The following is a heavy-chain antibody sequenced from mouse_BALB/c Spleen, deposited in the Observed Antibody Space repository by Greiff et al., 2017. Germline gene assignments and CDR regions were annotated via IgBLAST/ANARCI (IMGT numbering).Heavy chain of an antibody. J-gene: IGHJ3*01. Sequence: QVQLQQSGAELVRPGTSVKISCKASGYTFTNYWLGWVKQRPGHGLEWIGEIYPGGVYTNYNEKFKCKATLTADTSSSTAYMQLSSLTSEVSAVYFCARSGDGSSYPWFAYWGQGTLVTVSA. CDR1: GYTFTNYW. D-gene: IGHD1-1*01. CDR3: ARSGDGSSYPWFAY. CDR2: IYPGGVYT. V-gene: IGHV1-63*02.